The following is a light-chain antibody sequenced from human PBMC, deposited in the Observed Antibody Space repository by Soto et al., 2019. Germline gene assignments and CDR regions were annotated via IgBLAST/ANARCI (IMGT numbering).Light chain of an antibody. J-gene: IGKJ5*01. CDR1: QRVSPN. CDR2: AAF. CDR3: QQYYTCPS. V-gene: IGKV3-15*01. Sequence: EILMPQSPATLSVSPGERAILSCRASQRVSPNVAWYQQTPGQAPGLLIYAAFTSAAGKPGRLSDSGSWTEFSLTTSSLTSEDFAAYYCQQYYTCPSVGQGTGLDI.